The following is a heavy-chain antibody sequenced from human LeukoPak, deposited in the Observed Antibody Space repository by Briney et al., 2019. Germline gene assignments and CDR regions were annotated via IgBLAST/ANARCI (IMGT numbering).Heavy chain of an antibody. Sequence: GGSLRLSCAASGFSVSSNYMTWVRQAPGKGLECVSVIYGGGNTYYADSVGGRFTISRDNSKNTLHLQMNSLRVEDTAMYYCARGRWSSSGYQDYWGRGTLVTVSS. CDR3: ARGRWSSSGYQDY. J-gene: IGHJ4*02. CDR1: GFSVSSNY. D-gene: IGHD3-22*01. V-gene: IGHV3-53*01. CDR2: IYGGGNT.